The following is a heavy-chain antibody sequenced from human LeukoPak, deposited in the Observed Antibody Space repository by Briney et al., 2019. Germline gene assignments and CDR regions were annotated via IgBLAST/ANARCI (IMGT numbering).Heavy chain of an antibody. CDR2: ISSSGNII. J-gene: IGHJ4*02. D-gene: IGHD3-10*01. V-gene: IGHV3-21*01. Sequence: GGSLRLSCAASGFTVSSNYMSWVRQAPGKGLEWVSSISSSGNIIYYADSVRGRFTISRDNAKNSLYLQMNSLRAEDTAVFYCARADYYDSGSFYPLNFWGQGTLVTVSS. CDR3: ARADYYDSGSFYPLNF. CDR1: GFTVSSNY.